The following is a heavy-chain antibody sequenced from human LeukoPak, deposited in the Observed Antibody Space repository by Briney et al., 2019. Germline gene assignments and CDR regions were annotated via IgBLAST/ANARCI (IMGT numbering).Heavy chain of an antibody. J-gene: IGHJ4*02. D-gene: IGHD4-23*01. CDR3: ARADYGGKWI. CDR2: IIPIFGTA. CDR1: GGTFSSYA. Sequence: VASVTVSCKASGGTFSSYAISWVRQAPGQGLEWMGGIIPIFGTANYAQKFQGRVTITADESTSTAYMELSSLRSEDTAVYYCARADYGGKWIWGQGTLVTVSS. V-gene: IGHV1-69*13.